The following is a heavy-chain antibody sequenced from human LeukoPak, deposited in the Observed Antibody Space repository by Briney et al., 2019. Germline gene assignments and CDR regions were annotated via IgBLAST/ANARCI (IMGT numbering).Heavy chain of an antibody. CDR2: IYTSGST. V-gene: IGHV4-61*02. CDR1: GGSISSGSYY. CDR3: ARAPPGAGDFYWYFDP. Sequence: PSQTLSLTCTVSGGSISSGSYYWSWIRQPAGKGLEWIGRIYTSGSTNYNPSLKSRVTISVDTSKNQFSLKLSSVTAADTAVYYCARAPPGAGDFYWYFDPWGRGTLVTVSS. J-gene: IGHJ2*01. D-gene: IGHD4-17*01.